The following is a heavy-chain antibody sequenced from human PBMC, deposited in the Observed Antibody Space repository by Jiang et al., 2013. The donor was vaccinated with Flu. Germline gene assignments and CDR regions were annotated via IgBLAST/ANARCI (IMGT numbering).Heavy chain of an antibody. CDR3: ARNYCNGGSCYSRTWFDS. J-gene: IGHJ5*01. V-gene: IGHV4-4*02. CDR2: VFHRGTT. Sequence: GLVKPSGTLTLSCAVSGLSISTTHYWSWVRQSPGKGLEWIGEVFHRGTTNYNPSLKSRITIFADKSKNQFSLKFNSVTAADTAVYFCARNYCNGGSCYSRTWFDSWGQGLPVMVSS. CDR1: GLSISTTHY. D-gene: IGHD2-15*01.